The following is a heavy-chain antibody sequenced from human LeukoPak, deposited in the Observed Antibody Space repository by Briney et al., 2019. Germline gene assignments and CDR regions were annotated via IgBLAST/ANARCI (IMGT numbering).Heavy chain of an antibody. J-gene: IGHJ4*02. Sequence: ASVKVSCKASGYTFTNYGISWVRQAPGQGLEWMGWISAYNGDTNYAQKLQGRVTMTTDTSTSTAYMELRSLRSDDTAVYYCARVLGSGYDYYFDYWGPGTLVTVSS. V-gene: IGHV1-18*01. CDR3: ARVLGSGYDYYFDY. CDR1: GYTFTNYG. D-gene: IGHD5-12*01. CDR2: ISAYNGDT.